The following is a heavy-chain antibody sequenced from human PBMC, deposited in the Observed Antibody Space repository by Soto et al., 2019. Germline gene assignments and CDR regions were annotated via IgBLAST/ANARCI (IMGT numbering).Heavy chain of an antibody. Sequence: QITLKESGPTLVKPTQTLTLTCIFSGFSISTSGVGVGWIRQPPGKALEWLALIYWDDDKRYSPILKSRLTITKDPSKNQVGLTMTNMDPVDTATYYCAHRDGNMVRGVISFDYWGQGTLVTVSS. V-gene: IGHV2-5*02. CDR1: GFSISTSGVG. D-gene: IGHD3-10*01. CDR2: IYWDDDK. CDR3: AHRDGNMVRGVISFDY. J-gene: IGHJ4*02.